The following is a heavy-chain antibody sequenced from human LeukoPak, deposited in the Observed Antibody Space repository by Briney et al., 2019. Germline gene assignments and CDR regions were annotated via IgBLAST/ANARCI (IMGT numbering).Heavy chain of an antibody. CDR1: GGSISSSSYY. D-gene: IGHD6-19*01. Sequence: PSETLSLTCTVSGGSISSSSYYWGWIRQPPGKGLEWIGSIYYSGSTYYNPSLKSRVTISVDTSKNQFSLKLSSVTAADTAVYYCARGRGLKHRARVAVAGTLDYWGQGTLVTVSS. V-gene: IGHV4-39*07. CDR2: IYYSGST. CDR3: ARGRGLKHRARVAVAGTLDY. J-gene: IGHJ4*02.